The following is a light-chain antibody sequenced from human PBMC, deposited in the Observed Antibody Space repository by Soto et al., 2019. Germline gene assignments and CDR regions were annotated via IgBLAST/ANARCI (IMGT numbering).Light chain of an antibody. V-gene: IGKV1-33*01. Sequence: DIQMTQSPSSLSSSIGDRVTITCQASQDVAHYLNWYQQKPGQAPRLLIYDVSTLESGVPSRFSRITSGILITLTTTCLQTSDLATYDGPQYNKYVTFGQAIKV. J-gene: IGKJ2*01. CDR1: QDVAHY. CDR3: PQYNKYVT. CDR2: DVS.